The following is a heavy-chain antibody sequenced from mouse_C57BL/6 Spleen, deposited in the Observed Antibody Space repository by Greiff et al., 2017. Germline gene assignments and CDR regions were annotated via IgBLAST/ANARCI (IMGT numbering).Heavy chain of an antibody. CDR1: GYTFTDYY. CDR3: AREVFIYYYGSSYGYFDV. CDR2: INPNNGGT. V-gene: IGHV1-26*01. Sequence: EVQLQQSGPELVKPGASVKISCKASGYTFTDYYMNWVKQSPGKSLEWIGDINPNNGGTSYNQKFKGKATLTVDKSSSTAYMELRSLTSEDSAVYYCAREVFIYYYGSSYGYFDVWGTGTTVTVSS. J-gene: IGHJ1*03. D-gene: IGHD1-1*01.